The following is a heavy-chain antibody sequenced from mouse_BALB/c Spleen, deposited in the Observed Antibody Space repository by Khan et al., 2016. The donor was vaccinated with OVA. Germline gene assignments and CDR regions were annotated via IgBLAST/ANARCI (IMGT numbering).Heavy chain of an antibody. D-gene: IGHD2-13*01. V-gene: IGHV2-3*01. Sequence: QVQLKESGPGLVAPSQSLSITCTVSGFSLTSYGVNWVRQPPGKGLDWLGVILGDGTTNYHSPLKSRLIISKDNSKSQVFLKLNSLQTDDTATYYCSKLTPDYDSVDYWGQGTSVTVSS. CDR2: ILGDGTT. CDR3: SKLTPDYDSVDY. CDR1: GFSLTSYG. J-gene: IGHJ4*01.